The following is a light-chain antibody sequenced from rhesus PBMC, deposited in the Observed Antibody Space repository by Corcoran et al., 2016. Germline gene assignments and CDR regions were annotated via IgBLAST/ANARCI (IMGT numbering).Light chain of an antibody. Sequence: DIQMTQSPSSLSASVGDTVTITCRASQSIRNWLAWYQPEPGKAPKFLFYKASSLQIGVPSMFRVSGSGTDFTLTIISLQSEDFATYYCQQYSSSPLTFGGGTKVDLK. V-gene: IGKV1-22*01. J-gene: IGKJ4*01. CDR2: KAS. CDR3: QQYSSSPLT. CDR1: QSIRNW.